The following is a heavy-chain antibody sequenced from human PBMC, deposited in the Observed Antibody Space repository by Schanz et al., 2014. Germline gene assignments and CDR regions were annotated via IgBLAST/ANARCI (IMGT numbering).Heavy chain of an antibody. J-gene: IGHJ4*02. D-gene: IGHD3-22*01. CDR2: VNPSVRGT. V-gene: IGHV1-46*03. Sequence: QVQVVQSGAEVKKPGASVKVSCTASGYTFTSYDINWVRQAPGQGLEWMGIVNPSVRGTHFAREFQGRVTVTSDTSTSTVYMELSGLRSEDTAVYYCAGAFDSSGYYFDYWGQGTLVTVSS. CDR3: AGAFDSSGYYFDY. CDR1: GYTFTSYD.